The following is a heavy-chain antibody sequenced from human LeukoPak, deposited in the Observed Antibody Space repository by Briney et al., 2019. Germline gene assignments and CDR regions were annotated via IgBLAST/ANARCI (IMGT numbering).Heavy chain of an antibody. D-gene: IGHD6-19*01. CDR3: ARAYKDRSLAGKKEFFQH. J-gene: IGHJ1*01. CDR2: IKYDGSAT. V-gene: IGHV3-74*01. Sequence: GGSLRLSCAASGFTFSNYWMHWIRQVPGKGLVWVSHIKYDGSATNYADSVKGRFTISRDNANNFLYLQMNSLRAEDTVLYYCARAYKDRSLAGKKEFFQHWGQGTLVTVSS. CDR1: GFTFSNYW.